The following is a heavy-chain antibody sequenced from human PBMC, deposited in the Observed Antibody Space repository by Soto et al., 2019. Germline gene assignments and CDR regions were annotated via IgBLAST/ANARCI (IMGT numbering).Heavy chain of an antibody. D-gene: IGHD3-10*01. CDR2: LYWDGDK. CDR1: GFSLSSSGVG. J-gene: IGHJ4*02. Sequence: QITLKESGPTLVKPTQTLTLTCTFSGFSLSSSGVGVGWIRQPPGKALEWLALLYWDGDKRYSLSLKGTLTITKDTRKNQVVLKMTNMDPVDTATYYCAHIRGTLIWFGRSHYFDYWGQGILVTVSS. V-gene: IGHV2-5*02. CDR3: AHIRGTLIWFGRSHYFDY.